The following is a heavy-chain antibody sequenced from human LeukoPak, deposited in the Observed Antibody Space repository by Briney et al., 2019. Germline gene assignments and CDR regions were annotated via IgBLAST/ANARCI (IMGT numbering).Heavy chain of an antibody. J-gene: IGHJ4*02. CDR1: GFSVSNNY. V-gene: IGHV3-53*04. D-gene: IGHD3-10*01. CDR2: IYRGGTT. Sequence: GGSLRLSCAASGFSVSNNYMSWVRQAPGKGLEWVSVIYRGGTTSYTDSVKGRFTISRHNSKDTLYLQMNSLRPEDTAVDYCLWFGELLSAWGQGTLVTVST. CDR3: LWFGELLSA.